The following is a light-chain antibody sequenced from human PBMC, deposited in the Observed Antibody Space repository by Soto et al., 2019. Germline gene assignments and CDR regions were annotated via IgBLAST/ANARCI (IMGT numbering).Light chain of an antibody. V-gene: IGKV3-11*01. CDR1: QSVSSS. Sequence: IGLTQSPCTLSLSPGERATLSCRASQSVSSSVAWYQHKPGQSPRLVVYSGDKRAPGIPPRFSGSGSGTDFTLTISSLESDDFAIYYCQQRYSWLRAFAPGTKVDIK. J-gene: IGKJ1*01. CDR2: SGD. CDR3: QQRYSWLRA.